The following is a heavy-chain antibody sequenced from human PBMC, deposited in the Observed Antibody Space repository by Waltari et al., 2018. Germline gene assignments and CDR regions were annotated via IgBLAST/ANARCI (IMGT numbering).Heavy chain of an antibody. CDR2: VHGSSGRT. CDR1: GDSASNPYF. V-gene: IGHV4-4*02. J-gene: IGHJ4*02. CDR3: ARDRGRGLYLDT. D-gene: IGHD2-15*01. Sequence: QLQLQESGPGLVQPSGTLSLTCAVSGDSASNPYFWNWVRQPPGKGLEWIGQVHGSSGRTNYNPSFASRVTVSLDTYNNQFSLKLTYATAADTAVYYCARDRGRGLYLDTWGPGTLVTVSP.